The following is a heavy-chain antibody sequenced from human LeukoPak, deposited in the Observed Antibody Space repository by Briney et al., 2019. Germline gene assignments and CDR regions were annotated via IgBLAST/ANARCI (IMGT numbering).Heavy chain of an antibody. V-gene: IGHV4-30-2*01. CDR1: GGSISSGGYS. J-gene: IGHJ4*02. CDR2: IYHSGST. D-gene: IGHD5-18*01. CDR3: ARQSNRGYKN. Sequence: SETLSLTCAVSGGSISSGGYSWSWIRQPPGKGLEWIGYIYHSGSTNYNPSLKSRVTISVDTSKNQFSLKLSSVTAADTAVYYCARQSNRGYKNWGQGTLVTVSS.